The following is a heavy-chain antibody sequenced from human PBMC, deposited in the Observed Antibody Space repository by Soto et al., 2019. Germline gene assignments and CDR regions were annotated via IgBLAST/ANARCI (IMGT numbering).Heavy chain of an antibody. V-gene: IGHV1-69*13. CDR2: IIPIFGTA. J-gene: IGHJ6*02. D-gene: IGHD5-18*01. CDR3: ANRVDTAMDYYYYGMDV. CDR1: GGTFSSYA. Sequence: ASVKVSCKASGGTFSSYAISWVRQAPGQGLEWMGGIIPIFGTANYAQKFQGRVTITADESTSTAYMELSSLRSEDTAVYYCANRVDTAMDYYYYGMDVWGQGTTVTVSS.